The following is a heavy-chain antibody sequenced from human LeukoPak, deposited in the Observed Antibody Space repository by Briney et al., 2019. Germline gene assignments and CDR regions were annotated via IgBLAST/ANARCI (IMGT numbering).Heavy chain of an antibody. CDR1: GFTVSSNY. CDR3: ARLPGRSQLPRYAFDI. J-gene: IGHJ3*02. D-gene: IGHD2-2*01. V-gene: IGHV3-53*01. CDR2: IYSGGST. Sequence: PGRSLRLSCAASGFTVSSNYMSWVRQAPGKGLEGVSVIYSGGSTYYADYVKGRFTISRDNSKNTLYLQMNSLRAEDTAVYYCARLPGRSQLPRYAFDIWGQGTMVTVSS.